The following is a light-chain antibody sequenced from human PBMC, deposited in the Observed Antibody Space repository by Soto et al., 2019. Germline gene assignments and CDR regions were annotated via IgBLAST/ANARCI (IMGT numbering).Light chain of an antibody. J-gene: IGLJ1*01. CDR3: GAWDSRTTLV. CDR1: SSNIENYY. Sequence: QSALTQPPSVSAAPGQKITISCSGTSSNIENYYVSWYHQLPGTAPKLLIYDNIKRPSGIPDRFYGSKSGTSATLAITGLQTGDEGDYSCGAWDSRTTLVFGTGTKVTVL. V-gene: IGLV1-51*01. CDR2: DNI.